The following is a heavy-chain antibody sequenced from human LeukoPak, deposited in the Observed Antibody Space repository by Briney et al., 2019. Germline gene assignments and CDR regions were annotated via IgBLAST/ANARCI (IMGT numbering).Heavy chain of an antibody. J-gene: IGHJ4*02. CDR3: ARETVAAPPIDY. CDR1: GFTFSSYL. Sequence: GGSLRLSCAASGFTFSSYLMSWVRQAPGKGLEWVANIKQDGSEKYYVDSVKGRFTISRDNAKNSLYLQMNSLRAEDTAVYYCARETVAAPPIDYWGQGTLVTVSS. CDR2: IKQDGSEK. V-gene: IGHV3-7*01. D-gene: IGHD6-19*01.